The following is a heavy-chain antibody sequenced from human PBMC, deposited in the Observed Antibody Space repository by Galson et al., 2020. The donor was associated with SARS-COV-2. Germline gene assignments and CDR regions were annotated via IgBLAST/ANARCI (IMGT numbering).Heavy chain of an antibody. V-gene: IGHV3-23*01. D-gene: IGHD3-9*01. J-gene: IGHJ1*01. CDR1: GFTFSSCP. Sequence: GGSLRLSCAASGFTFSSCPMSWVRQAPGQGLEWVSAIRGSGDTPYYADSVKGRFTISRDTSKNTLYLQMNSLRAEDTAIYYCAKEVPMTGRTDEYFQHWGQGTLVTVSS. CDR3: AKEVPMTGRTDEYFQH. CDR2: IRGSGDTP.